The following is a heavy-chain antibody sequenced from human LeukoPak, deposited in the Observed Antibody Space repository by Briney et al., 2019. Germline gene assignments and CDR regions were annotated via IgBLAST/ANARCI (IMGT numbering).Heavy chain of an antibody. CDR1: GFTFSTYA. CDR3: AKPITTRWYLLEY. J-gene: IGHJ4*02. V-gene: IGHV3-23*01. D-gene: IGHD4-23*01. Sequence: PGGSLRLSCTASGFTFSTYAMSWVRQAPGKGLEWVSGITGSGGTTYHADSVKGRFTISRDNSKNTLYLQMNSLRAEDTAVYYCAKPITTRWYLLEYWGQGTLVTVSS. CDR2: ITGSGGTT.